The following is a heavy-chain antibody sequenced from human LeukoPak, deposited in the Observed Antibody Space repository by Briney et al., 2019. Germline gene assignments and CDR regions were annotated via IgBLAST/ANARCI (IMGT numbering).Heavy chain of an antibody. D-gene: IGHD3-22*01. CDR1: GDSITSYF. Sequence: SETLSLTCTVSGDSITSYFWSWIRQSPGEGLEWIGDISYSGNTNSNPSLKSRATMSLNTSKNHFSLKLISVTAADTAVYYCARGDDSGAHYPSRFDLWGRGTLVTVSS. CDR2: ISYSGNT. V-gene: IGHV4-59*01. J-gene: IGHJ2*01. CDR3: ARGDDSGAHYPSRFDL.